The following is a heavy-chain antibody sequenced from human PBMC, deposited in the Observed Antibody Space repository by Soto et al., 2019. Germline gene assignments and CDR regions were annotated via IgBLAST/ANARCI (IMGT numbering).Heavy chain of an antibody. CDR3: ARGQIAVAGTGYFDY. J-gene: IGHJ4*02. D-gene: IGHD6-19*01. CDR2: IYYSGST. CDR1: GGSISSYY. V-gene: IGHV4-59*12. Sequence: SETLSLTCTVSGGSISSYYWSWIRQPPGKGLEWIGYIYYSGSTNYNPSLKSRVTISVDTSKNQFSLKLSSVTAADTAVYYCARGQIAVAGTGYFDYWGQGTLVTVSS.